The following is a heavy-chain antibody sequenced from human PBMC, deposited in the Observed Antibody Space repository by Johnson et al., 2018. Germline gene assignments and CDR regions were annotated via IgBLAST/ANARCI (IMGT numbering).Heavy chain of an antibody. V-gene: IGHV4-61*02. CDR2: IYTSGRT. J-gene: IGHJ4*02. CDR1: GDSISGGVYY. D-gene: IGHD6-6*01. Sequence: QVQLQESGPGLVKXSQTXSLXCTVSGDSISGGVYYWNWIRQPAGKGLEWIGRIYTSGRTKYNPSLKSRVTMSVDTSKNQFSLKLSSVTAADTALYYCARDRWIADRIPSLDYWGQGTLVTVSS. CDR3: ARDRWIADRIPSLDY.